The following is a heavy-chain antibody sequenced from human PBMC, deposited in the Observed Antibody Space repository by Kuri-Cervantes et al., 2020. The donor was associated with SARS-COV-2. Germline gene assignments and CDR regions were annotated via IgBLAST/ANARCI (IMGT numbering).Heavy chain of an antibody. D-gene: IGHD6-19*01. V-gene: IGHV3-30*02. CDR3: AKGHNSGWHKPPIDY. Sequence: GGSLRLSCAASGFTFSSYAMHWVRQAPGKGLEWVAFIRYDGSNKYYADSVKGRFTISRDNSKNTLYLQMDSLRAEDTAVYYCAKGHNSGWHKPPIDYWGQGALVTVSS. CDR1: GFTFSSYA. J-gene: IGHJ4*02. CDR2: IRYDGSNK.